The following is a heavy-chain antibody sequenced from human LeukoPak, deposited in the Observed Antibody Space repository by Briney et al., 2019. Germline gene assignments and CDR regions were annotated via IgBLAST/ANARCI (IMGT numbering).Heavy chain of an antibody. D-gene: IGHD3-10*01. CDR1: GGSISSYY. V-gene: IGHV4-4*07. CDR3: ARDETYYYGSGSYYYGMDV. J-gene: IGHJ6*02. Sequence: SETLSLTCTVSGGSISSYYWSWIRQPAGKGLEWIGRIYTSGSTNYNPSLKSRVTMSVDTSKNQFSLKLSSVTAADTAVYYCARDETYYYGSGSYYYGMDVWGQGTTVTVSS. CDR2: IYTSGST.